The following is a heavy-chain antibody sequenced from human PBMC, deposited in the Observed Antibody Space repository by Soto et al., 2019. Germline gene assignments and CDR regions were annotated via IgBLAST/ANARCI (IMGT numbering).Heavy chain of an antibody. CDR2: IDYRGHS. D-gene: IGHD7-27*01. Sequence: SETLSLTCTLCGGCLRGDDSFWNWVRQPQGKGPEWIGHIDYRGHSYYNPSLKSRVTISVNTNKKQFSLRLSSVTAADTAVYYCARDDQANWGSGFDYWGQGTLVTVSS. CDR3: ARDDQANWGSGFDY. CDR1: GGCLRGDDSF. V-gene: IGHV4-30-4*01. J-gene: IGHJ4*02.